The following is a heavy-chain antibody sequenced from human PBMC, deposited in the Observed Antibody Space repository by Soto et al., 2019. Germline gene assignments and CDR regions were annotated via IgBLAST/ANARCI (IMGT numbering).Heavy chain of an antibody. CDR1: GYTFTSYY. J-gene: IGHJ3*02. V-gene: IGHV1-46*01. CDR3: ARCAYHYASSGPNHGLWDAFDI. CDR2: INPSGGST. Sequence: ASVKVSCKASGYTFTSYYMHWVRQAPVQVLELMVIINPSGGSTSYAQKFQGRVTITRYTSTSTFYIELIILRSEDTAVYYCARCAYHYASSGPNHGLWDAFDIWG. D-gene: IGHD3-22*01.